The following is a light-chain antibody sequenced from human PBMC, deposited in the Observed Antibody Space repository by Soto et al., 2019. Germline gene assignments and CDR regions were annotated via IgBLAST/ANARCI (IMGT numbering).Light chain of an antibody. J-gene: IGKJ2*01. Sequence: DIFLTQSPATLSLSPGEGATLTCRACQSVGTSLAWFQQKPGQAPRLLLSDASTRASGIPARFSGSGSGTDFTLAISSLQPEDVAVYYCQQRTNWPPRDTFGQGTKLELK. CDR3: QQRTNWPPRDT. V-gene: IGKV3-11*01. CDR1: QSVGTS. CDR2: DAS.